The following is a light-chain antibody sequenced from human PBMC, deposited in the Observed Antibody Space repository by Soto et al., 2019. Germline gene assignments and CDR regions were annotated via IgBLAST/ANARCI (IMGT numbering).Light chain of an antibody. CDR3: QQRYTPPHT. Sequence: VILLTQSPASLSLSTGDRATLSCRVSQSVSSYLAWYQQKPGQAPELLIYAASSMPSGIPARFSGSGSGTDFTLTISSLQPEDFATYYCQQRYTPPHTFGQGTKVDIK. V-gene: IGKV1D-8*03. J-gene: IGKJ1*01. CDR2: AAS. CDR1: QSVSSY.